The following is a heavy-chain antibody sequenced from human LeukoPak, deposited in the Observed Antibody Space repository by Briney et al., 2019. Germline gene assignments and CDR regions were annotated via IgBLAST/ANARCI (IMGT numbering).Heavy chain of an antibody. Sequence: GASVKVSCKASGYTFTGYYMHWVRQAPGQGLEWMGWINPNSGGTNYAQKFQGWVTMTRDTSISTAYMELSRLRSDDTAVYCCARYSGSYSRYYYYGMDVWGQGTTVTVSS. CDR1: GYTFTGYY. D-gene: IGHD1-26*01. CDR3: ARYSGSYSRYYYYGMDV. V-gene: IGHV1-2*04. CDR2: INPNSGGT. J-gene: IGHJ6*02.